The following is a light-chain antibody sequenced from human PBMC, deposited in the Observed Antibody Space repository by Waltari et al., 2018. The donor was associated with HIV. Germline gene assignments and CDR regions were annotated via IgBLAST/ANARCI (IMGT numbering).Light chain of an antibody. CDR3: ASYTVNSTGV. Sequence: QSALSQPASVSASPGQSVAISCSGSASDIGRYNYLSWYQQHPDKTPRLILFDVNNRPSGISDRFSGSKSGTTASLTISTVETDDEADYYCASYTVNSTGVFGSGTKLTVL. CDR1: ASDIGRYNY. CDR2: DVN. J-gene: IGLJ1*01. V-gene: IGLV2-14*03.